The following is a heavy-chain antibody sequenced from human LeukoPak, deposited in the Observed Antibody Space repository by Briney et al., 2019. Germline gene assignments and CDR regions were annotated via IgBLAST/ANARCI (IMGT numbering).Heavy chain of an antibody. CDR2: ISGSGGST. J-gene: IGHJ4*02. Sequence: GGSLRLSCAASGFIFSKYAVSWVRQAPGKGLEWVSAISGSGGSTYYADSGKGRFTISRDNAQNTLYLQMNSLRAEDTAVYYCARGTALQDYWGQGTLVTVSS. V-gene: IGHV3-23*01. D-gene: IGHD2/OR15-2a*01. CDR3: ARGTALQDY. CDR1: GFIFSKYA.